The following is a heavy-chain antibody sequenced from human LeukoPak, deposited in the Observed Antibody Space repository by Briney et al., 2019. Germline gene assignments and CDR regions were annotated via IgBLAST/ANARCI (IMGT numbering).Heavy chain of an antibody. CDR3: ARIKPQLADY. Sequence: SQTLSLTCAISGDSVSSNSVAWNWIRQSPSRGLEWLGRTYYRSKWYTDYAESVKSRITINPDTSKNQFSLQLNSVTPEDTAVYYCARIKPQLADYWGQGTLVTVSS. J-gene: IGHJ4*02. D-gene: IGHD1-1*01. V-gene: IGHV6-1*01. CDR1: GDSVSSNSVA. CDR2: TYYRSKWYT.